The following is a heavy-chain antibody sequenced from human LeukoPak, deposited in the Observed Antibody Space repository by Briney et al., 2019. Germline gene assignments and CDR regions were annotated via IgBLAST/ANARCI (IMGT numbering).Heavy chain of an antibody. V-gene: IGHV3-13*01. CDR3: ARASYSSSSDNWFDP. CDR2: IGTAGDT. J-gene: IGHJ5*02. CDR1: GFTFSSYD. Sequence: GSLRLSCAASGFTFSSYDMHWIRHATGKGLEWVSAIGTAGDTYYPGSVKGRFTISRENAKNSLYLQMNSLRAEDTAVYYCARASYSSSSDNWFDPWGQGTLVTVSS. D-gene: IGHD6-13*01.